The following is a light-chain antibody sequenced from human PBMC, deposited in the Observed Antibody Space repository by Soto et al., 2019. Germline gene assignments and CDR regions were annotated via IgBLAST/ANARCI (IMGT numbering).Light chain of an antibody. V-gene: IGKV3-11*01. Sequence: ETVLTQPPATLSLSPGERATLSCRASQSVSSYLEWFQQKPGQAPRLLIDDASNRATGIPARFSGSGSGTDFTLTIGSREPEDFAFYYCLQRSNWPPTFGQGTDLEIK. CDR3: LQRSNWPPT. CDR2: DAS. CDR1: QSVSSY. J-gene: IGKJ2*01.